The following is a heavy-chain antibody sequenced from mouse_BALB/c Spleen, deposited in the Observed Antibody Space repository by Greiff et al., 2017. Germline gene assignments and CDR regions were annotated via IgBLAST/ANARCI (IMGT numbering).Heavy chain of an antibody. Sequence: VQLVESGPGLVAPSQSLSITCTVSGFSLTSYGVHWVRQPPGKGLEWLGVIWAGGSTNYNSALMSRLSISKDNSKSQVFLKMNSLQTDDTAMYYCAREDYDEGAYWGQGTLVTVSA. D-gene: IGHD2-4*01. V-gene: IGHV2-9*02. CDR3: AREDYDEGAY. CDR1: GFSLTSYG. J-gene: IGHJ3*01. CDR2: IWAGGST.